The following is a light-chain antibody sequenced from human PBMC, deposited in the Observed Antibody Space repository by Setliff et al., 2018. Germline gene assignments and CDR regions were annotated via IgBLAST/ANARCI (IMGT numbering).Light chain of an antibody. CDR3: SSYAASYNPYV. J-gene: IGLJ1*01. V-gene: IGLV2-8*01. CDR2: DVT. CDR1: SNDIGAYNF. Sequence: QSVLTQPPSASGSPGQSLTISCTGTSNDIGAYNFVSWYQQYPGKAPRLIIYDVTKRPSGVPDRFSGSKSGSTASLTVSGLQAEDEADYYCSSYAASYNPYVFGAGTKVAVL.